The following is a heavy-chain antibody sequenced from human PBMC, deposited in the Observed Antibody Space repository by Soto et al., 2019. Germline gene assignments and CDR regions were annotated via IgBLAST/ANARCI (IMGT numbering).Heavy chain of an antibody. CDR2: IIPIFGTA. CDR1: GGTFSSYA. D-gene: IGHD6-19*01. Sequence: GASVKVSCKASGGTFSSYAISWVRQAPGQGLEWMGGIIPIFGTANYAQKFQGRVTITADESTSTAYMELSSLRSEDTAVYYCARVGHSAVAGEFDYWGQGTLVTVSS. V-gene: IGHV1-69*13. CDR3: ARVGHSAVAGEFDY. J-gene: IGHJ4*02.